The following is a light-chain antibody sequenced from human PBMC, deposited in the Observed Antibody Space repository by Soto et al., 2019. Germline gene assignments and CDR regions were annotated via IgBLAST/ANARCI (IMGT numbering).Light chain of an antibody. V-gene: IGKV1-8*01. J-gene: IGKJ5*01. CDR3: QQYNSYSPIT. CDR1: QGISSY. Sequence: AIRMTQSPSSFSASTRDRVTTTCRASQGISSYLAWYQQKPGKAPKLLIYAASTLQSGVPSRFSGSGSGTDFTLTISCLQSEDFATYYCQQYNSYSPITFGQGTRLEI. CDR2: AAS.